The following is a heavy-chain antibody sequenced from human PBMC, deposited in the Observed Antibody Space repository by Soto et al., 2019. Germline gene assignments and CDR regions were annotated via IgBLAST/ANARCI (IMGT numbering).Heavy chain of an antibody. D-gene: IGHD3-10*01. V-gene: IGHV4-31*03. Sequence: QVQLQESGPGLVKPSQTLSLTCTVSGGSISSGGYYWSWIRQHPGKGLEWIGYIYYSGSTYYNPSLKSRVTISVDTSKNQFSRKLSSVTAADTAVYYCARGGGITMVRGVTYGMDVWGQGTTVTVSS. J-gene: IGHJ6*02. CDR1: GGSISSGGYY. CDR2: IYYSGST. CDR3: ARGGGITMVRGVTYGMDV.